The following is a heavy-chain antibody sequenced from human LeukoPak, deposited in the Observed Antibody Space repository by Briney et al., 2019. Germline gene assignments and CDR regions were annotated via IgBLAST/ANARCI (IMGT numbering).Heavy chain of an antibody. CDR1: GFTFSSHD. CDR3: ARAWQWAFDI. V-gene: IGHV3-33*01. J-gene: IGHJ3*02. Sequence: PGGSLRLSCAASGFTFSSHDMHWVRQAPGKGLEWVAVIWYDGSNKYHADSVKGRFTISRDNPKNTLYLQMNSLRAEDTAVYYCARAWQWAFDIWGQGTMVTVSS. CDR2: IWYDGSNK. D-gene: IGHD2-8*01.